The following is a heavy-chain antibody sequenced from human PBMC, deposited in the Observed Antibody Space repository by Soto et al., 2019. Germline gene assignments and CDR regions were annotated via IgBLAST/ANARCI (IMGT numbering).Heavy chain of an antibody. CDR2: ISNDGGDK. CDR1: GFTLGTYG. CDR3: AKEFFGSSGFYPSLDALDI. V-gene: IGHV3-30*18. J-gene: IGHJ3*02. D-gene: IGHD3-22*01. Sequence: QVQLAESGGGVVQPGRSLTITCAASGFTLGTYGMHWVRQAPGKGLEWVAVISNDGGDKYYSDSVMGRFTISRDNSKYTLFLQMNSLRAEDTAVYFCAKEFFGSSGFYPSLDALDIWGQGTVVTVSS.